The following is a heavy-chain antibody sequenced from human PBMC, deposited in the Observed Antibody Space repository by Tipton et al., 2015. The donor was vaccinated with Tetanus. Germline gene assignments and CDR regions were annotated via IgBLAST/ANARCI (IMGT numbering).Heavy chain of an antibody. Sequence: SLRLSCAASGFTFSSHWMSWVRQAPGKGLEWAANIKQDGSEKYYVDSVKGRFTISRDNAKNSLYLQMNSLRADDTAVYYCARHFPFAPIASWGQGTPVTVSS. CDR1: GFTFSSHW. J-gene: IGHJ4*02. CDR2: IKQDGSEK. V-gene: IGHV3-7*01. D-gene: IGHD2/OR15-2a*01. CDR3: ARHFPFAPIAS.